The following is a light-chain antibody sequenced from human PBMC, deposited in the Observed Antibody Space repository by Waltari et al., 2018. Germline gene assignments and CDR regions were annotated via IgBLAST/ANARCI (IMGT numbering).Light chain of an antibody. V-gene: IGLV2-14*02. CDR1: RSDVGSNNL. J-gene: IGLJ2*01. Sequence: QSALTQPASVSVSPGQSITISCTGTRSDVGSNNLVSWYQQHPGQAPKRIIYEATKRTSGVSNRFSGSKSGNTASLTISGLQAEDEGDYYCCSYTNTHVVFGGGTKLTVL. CDR2: EAT. CDR3: CSYTNTHVV.